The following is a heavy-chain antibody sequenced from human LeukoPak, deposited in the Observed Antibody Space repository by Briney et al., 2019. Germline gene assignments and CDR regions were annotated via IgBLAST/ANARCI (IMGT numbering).Heavy chain of an antibody. J-gene: IGHJ6*02. D-gene: IGHD6-19*01. CDR2: MNPNSGNT. Sequence: GASVKVSCKASGYTFTSYDINWVRQATGQGLEWMGWMNPNSGNTGYAQKFQGRVTMTRNTSISTAYMELSSLRSEDTAVYYCARDLGIAVAGIDYYYYGLDVWGQGTTVTVSS. CDR1: GYTFTSYD. CDR3: ARDLGIAVAGIDYYYYGLDV. V-gene: IGHV1-8*01.